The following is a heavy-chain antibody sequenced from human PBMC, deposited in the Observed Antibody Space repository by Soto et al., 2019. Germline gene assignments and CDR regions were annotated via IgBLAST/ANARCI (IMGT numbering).Heavy chain of an antibody. Sequence: EVQLVESGGGLVKPGGSLRLSCAASGFTFSSYSMNWARQAPGKGLEWVSSISSSSSYIYYADSVKGRFTISRDNAKNSLYLQMNSLRAEDTAVYYCARDRALLSSGSIGVFDYWGQGTLVTVSS. CDR3: ARDRALLSSGSIGVFDY. J-gene: IGHJ4*02. D-gene: IGHD6-19*01. CDR1: GFTFSSYS. CDR2: ISSSSSYI. V-gene: IGHV3-21*01.